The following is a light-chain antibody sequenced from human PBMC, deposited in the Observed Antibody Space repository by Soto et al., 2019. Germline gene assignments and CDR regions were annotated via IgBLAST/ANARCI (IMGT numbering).Light chain of an antibody. CDR1: SSNIDNNY. Sequence: QSVLTQPPSVSAAPGQKVTISCSGSSSNIDNNYVSWYQQLPGTAPKLLIYENNKRPSGIPGRFSGSKSGTSATLGITGLQTGDEAEYYCGTWDSSLSAVVFGGGTKRTVL. V-gene: IGLV1-51*02. J-gene: IGLJ2*01. CDR3: GTWDSSLSAVV. CDR2: ENN.